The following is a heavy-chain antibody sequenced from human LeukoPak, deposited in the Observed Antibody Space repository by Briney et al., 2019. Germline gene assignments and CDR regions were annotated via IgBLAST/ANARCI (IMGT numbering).Heavy chain of an antibody. V-gene: IGHV3-48*01. J-gene: IGHJ4*02. CDR3: ARDSRSSSWYRFYYFDY. Sequence: SGGSLRLSCAASGFTFSSYSMNWVRQAPGKGLEWVSYISSSSSTIYYADSVKGRFTISRDNAKNSLYLQMNSLRAEDTAVYYCARDSRSSSWYRFYYFDYWGQGTLVTVSS. CDR2: ISSSSSTI. D-gene: IGHD6-13*01. CDR1: GFTFSSYS.